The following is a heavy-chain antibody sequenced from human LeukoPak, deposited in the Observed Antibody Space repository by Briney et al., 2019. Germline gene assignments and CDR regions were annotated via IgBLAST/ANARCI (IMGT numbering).Heavy chain of an antibody. V-gene: IGHV3-30*03. CDR3: ASADYDSSGYGAFDI. J-gene: IGHJ3*02. Sequence: GRSLRLSCAASGFTFSSYGMHWVRQAPGKGLEWVAIISYDDRNKYYADSVKGRFTISRDNAKNSLYLQMNSLRAEDTAVYYCASADYDSSGYGAFDIWGQGTMVTVSS. CDR2: ISYDDRNK. CDR1: GFTFSSYG. D-gene: IGHD3-22*01.